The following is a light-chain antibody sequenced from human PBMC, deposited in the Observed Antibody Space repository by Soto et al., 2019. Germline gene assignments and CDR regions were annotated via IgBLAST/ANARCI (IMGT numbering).Light chain of an antibody. CDR3: SSYVGSDNFV. CDR2: EVS. CDR1: SSDVGGYNY. Sequence: QSVLTQPPSASGSPGQSVTISCTGTSSDVGGYNYVSWYQLHPGKAPKLMIYEVSKRPSGVPDRFSGSKSGNTASLTVSGLQAEDEVDFYCSSYVGSDNFVFGTGTKVTVL. J-gene: IGLJ1*01. V-gene: IGLV2-8*01.